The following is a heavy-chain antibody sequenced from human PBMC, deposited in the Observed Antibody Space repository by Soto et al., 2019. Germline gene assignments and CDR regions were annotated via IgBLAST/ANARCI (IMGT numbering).Heavy chain of an antibody. Sequence: SETLSLTFTVSGGSISSYYWSWIRQPPGKGLEWIGYIYYSGSTNYNPSLKSRVTISVDTSKNQFSLKLSSVTAADTAVYYCARGRSYYDSSGYYPYYFDYWGQGTLVTVSS. J-gene: IGHJ4*02. CDR2: IYYSGST. CDR1: GGSISSYY. CDR3: ARGRSYYDSSGYYPYYFDY. V-gene: IGHV4-59*01. D-gene: IGHD3-22*01.